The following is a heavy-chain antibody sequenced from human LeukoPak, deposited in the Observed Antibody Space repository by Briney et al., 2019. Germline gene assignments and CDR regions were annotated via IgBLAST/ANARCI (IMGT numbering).Heavy chain of an antibody. V-gene: IGHV3-64*01. J-gene: IGHJ4*02. CDR2: ISSNGGST. D-gene: IGHD3-10*01. CDR3: ARWTGAILDY. Sequence: GGSLRLSCAASRFTFSSYAMHWVRQAPGKGLEYVSAISSNGGSTYYANSVKGRFTISRDNSKNTLYLQMGSLRAEDMAVYYCARWTGAILDYWGQGTLVTVSS. CDR1: RFTFSSYA.